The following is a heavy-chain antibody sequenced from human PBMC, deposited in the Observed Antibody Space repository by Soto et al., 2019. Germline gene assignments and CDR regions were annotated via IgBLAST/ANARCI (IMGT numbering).Heavy chain of an antibody. CDR2: IYNSGST. V-gene: IGHV4-31*03. J-gene: IGHJ5*02. CDR3: ARDPAP. Sequence: QVQLQESGPGLVKPSQTLSLTCTVSGGSISSGGYYWSWIRQHPGKGLEWIDYIYNSGSTYYNPSLKSRVTISAGTSKDQFSLKLSAVTAAGTAVYYCARDPAPWGQGTLVTVSS. CDR1: GGSISSGGYY.